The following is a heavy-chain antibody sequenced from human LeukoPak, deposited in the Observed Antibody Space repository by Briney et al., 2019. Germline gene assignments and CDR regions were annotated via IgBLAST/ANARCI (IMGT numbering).Heavy chain of an antibody. J-gene: IGHJ4*02. CDR2: INHSGST. CDR1: GGSISSSNSY. D-gene: IGHD5-18*01. V-gene: IGHV4-39*07. CDR3: ASLAPSRYSYGRPRESTFDY. Sequence: PSETLSLTCTVSGGSISSSNSYYGWIRQPPGKGLEWIGEINHSGSTNYNPSLKSRVTISVDTSKNQFSLKLSSVTAADTAVYYCASLAPSRYSYGRPRESTFDYWGQGTLVTVSS.